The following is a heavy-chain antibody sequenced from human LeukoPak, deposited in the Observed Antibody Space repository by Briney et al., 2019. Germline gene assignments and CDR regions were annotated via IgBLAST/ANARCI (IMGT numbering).Heavy chain of an antibody. D-gene: IGHD3-22*01. CDR2: ISSSSSTI. V-gene: IGHV3-48*01. CDR1: GFTFSSYS. CDR3: ARETHDSSGYYWFDP. Sequence: GGSLRLSCAASGFTFSSYSMNWVRQAPGKGLEWVSYISSSSSTIYYADSVKGRFTISRDNAKNSLYLQMNSLRAEDTAVYYCARETHDSSGYYWFDPWGQGTLVTVSS. J-gene: IGHJ5*02.